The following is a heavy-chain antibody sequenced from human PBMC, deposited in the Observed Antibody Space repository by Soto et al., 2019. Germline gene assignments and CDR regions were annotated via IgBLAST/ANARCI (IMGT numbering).Heavy chain of an antibody. CDR1: GGSISSYF. D-gene: IGHD1-1*01. V-gene: IGHV4-59*01. CDR2: IYYSGST. Sequence: SETLSLTRTVSGGSISSYFSSWPRQPPGKGLEWIGYIYYSGSTNYNPSLKSRVTISVDTSKNQFSLKLSSVTAADTAVYYCARVTGSGRNGFWFDPWGQGTLVTVS. J-gene: IGHJ5*02. CDR3: ARVTGSGRNGFWFDP.